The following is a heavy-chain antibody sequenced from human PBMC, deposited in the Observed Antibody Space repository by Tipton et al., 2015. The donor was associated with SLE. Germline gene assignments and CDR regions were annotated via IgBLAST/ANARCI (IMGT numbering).Heavy chain of an antibody. V-gene: IGHV4-31*03. CDR1: GGSISSGGYY. Sequence: TLSLTCTVSGGSISSGGYYWRWIRQHPGKGLEWIGYIYYSGSTYYNPSLKSRVTISVDTSKNQFSLKLSSATAADTAVYYCARAPQYCTNGVCYFDYWGQGTLVTVSS. J-gene: IGHJ4*02. CDR2: IYYSGST. D-gene: IGHD2-8*01. CDR3: ARAPQYCTNGVCYFDY.